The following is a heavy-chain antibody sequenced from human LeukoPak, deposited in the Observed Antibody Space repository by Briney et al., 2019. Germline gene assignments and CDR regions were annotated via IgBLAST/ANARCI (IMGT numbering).Heavy chain of an antibody. Sequence: PAETLSLTCTVSGGSISSYYWSWIRQPPGKGLEWIGYIYYSGSTNYNPSLKSRVTISVDTSKNQFSLKLSSVTAADTAVYYCARHFYSSGFVFDYWGQGTLVTVSS. CDR3: ARHFYSSGFVFDY. D-gene: IGHD6-19*01. V-gene: IGHV4-59*01. J-gene: IGHJ4*02. CDR2: IYYSGST. CDR1: GGSISSYY.